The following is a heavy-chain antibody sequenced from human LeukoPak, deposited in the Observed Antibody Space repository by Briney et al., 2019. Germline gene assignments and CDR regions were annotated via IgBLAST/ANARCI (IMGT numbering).Heavy chain of an antibody. J-gene: IGHJ6*03. Sequence: GGSLRLSCAASGFTFSSYGMHWVRQAPGKGLEWVAVISYDGSNKYYADSVKGRFTISRDNSKNTLYLQMNSLRAEDTAVYYCAERGWNLLRSVYYMDVWGKGTTVTVSS. V-gene: IGHV3-30*18. CDR2: ISYDGSNK. D-gene: IGHD1-26*01. CDR1: GFTFSSYG. CDR3: AERGWNLLRSVYYMDV.